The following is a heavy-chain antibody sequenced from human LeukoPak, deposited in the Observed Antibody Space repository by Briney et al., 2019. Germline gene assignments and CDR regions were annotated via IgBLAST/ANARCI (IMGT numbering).Heavy chain of an antibody. J-gene: IGHJ4*02. V-gene: IGHV4-4*02. CDR3: ARVYGGNSPFDY. CDR2: IYYSGNT. CDR1: GFMFSNYW. Sequence: PGGSLRLSCAASGFMFSNYWMSWVRQPPGKGLEWIGSIYYSGNTYHNPSLKSRVTISLDTSKNQFSLKLSSVTAADPAVYYCARVYGGNSPFDYWGQGTLVTVSS. D-gene: IGHD4-23*01.